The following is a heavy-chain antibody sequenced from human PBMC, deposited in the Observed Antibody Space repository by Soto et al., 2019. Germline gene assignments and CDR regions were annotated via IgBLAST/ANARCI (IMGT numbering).Heavy chain of an antibody. CDR1: GYTFTTYG. J-gene: IGHJ4*02. V-gene: IGHV1-18*01. Sequence: QVHLVQSGAEVKKPGASVKVSCKGSGYTFTTYGITWVRQAPGQGLEWMGWISAHNGNTNYAQKLPGRVTVTRDTSTSTAYMELRSLRSDDTAVSYCARGRYGDYWGQGALVTVSS. CDR2: ISAHNGNT. D-gene: IGHD1-1*01. CDR3: ARGRYGDY.